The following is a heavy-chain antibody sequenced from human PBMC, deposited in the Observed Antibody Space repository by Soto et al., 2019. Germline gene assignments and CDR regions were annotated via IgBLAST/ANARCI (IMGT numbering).Heavy chain of an antibody. V-gene: IGHV4-59*01. J-gene: IGHJ3*02. CDR2: IYYSGST. Sequence: SETLSLTCTVSGGSISSYYWSWIRQPPGKGLEWIGYIYYSGSTNYNPSLKSRVTISVDTSKNQFSLKLSSVTAADTAVYYCARVRASSSTLNDAFDIWGQGTMVTVSS. CDR3: ARVRASSSTLNDAFDI. D-gene: IGHD6-13*01. CDR1: GGSISSYY.